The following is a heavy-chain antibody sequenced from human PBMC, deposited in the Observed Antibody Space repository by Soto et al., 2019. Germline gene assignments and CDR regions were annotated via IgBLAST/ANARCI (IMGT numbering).Heavy chain of an antibody. Sequence: ESGGGLVQPGGSLRLSCVGSGFTFNIYAMSWVRQAPGTGLEFVSGISASGGRTYYADSVRGRFTISRDNSKNTVFLQMSGLRADDTAQYFCAKDPNGDYVGGFDVCGQGTLVTVSS. CDR1: GFTFNIYA. CDR3: AKDPNGDYVGGFDV. D-gene: IGHD4-17*01. CDR2: ISASGGRT. V-gene: IGHV3-23*01. J-gene: IGHJ3*01.